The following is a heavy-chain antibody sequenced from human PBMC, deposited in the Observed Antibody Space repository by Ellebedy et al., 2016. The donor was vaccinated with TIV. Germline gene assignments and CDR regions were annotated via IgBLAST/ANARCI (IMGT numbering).Heavy chain of an antibody. J-gene: IGHJ4*02. V-gene: IGHV1-46*04. Sequence: AASVKVSCKASGYTFTSYYMHWVRQAPGQGLEWMGIINPSGGSTSYAQKLQGRVTMTRDTSTSTVYMELSSLRFEDTAVYYCARDRGGVGATNGFDYWGQGTLVTVSS. CDR3: ARDRGGVGATNGFDY. CDR2: INPSGGST. D-gene: IGHD1-26*01. CDR1: GYTFTSYY.